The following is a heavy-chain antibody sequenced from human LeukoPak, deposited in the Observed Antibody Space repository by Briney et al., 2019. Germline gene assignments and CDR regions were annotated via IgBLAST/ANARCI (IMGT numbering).Heavy chain of an antibody. D-gene: IGHD6-19*01. CDR1: GIIFSSYG. CDR2: IRYDGSIK. CDR3: ARDGGFLGGWYSGY. Sequence: GGSLRLSCAASGIIFSSYGMHWVRQAPGKGLEWVAFIRYDGSIKYYADSVKGRFTISRDNAKNSLYLQMNSLRAEDTAVYYCARDGGFLGGWYSGYWGQGTLVTVSS. J-gene: IGHJ4*02. V-gene: IGHV3-30*02.